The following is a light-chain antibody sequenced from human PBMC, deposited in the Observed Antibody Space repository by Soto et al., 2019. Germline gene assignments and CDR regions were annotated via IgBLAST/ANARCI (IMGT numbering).Light chain of an antibody. Sequence: DIQMTQSPSTLSASVGDRLSITCRASQSITNWLAWYQQKPGKAPKPLIYKASSLQSEVPSRFSGSASGPEFTLTISGLQPDDFATYYCQQYHSYPFTFGPGTKVDIK. CDR1: QSITNW. CDR3: QQYHSYPFT. V-gene: IGKV1-5*03. J-gene: IGKJ3*01. CDR2: KAS.